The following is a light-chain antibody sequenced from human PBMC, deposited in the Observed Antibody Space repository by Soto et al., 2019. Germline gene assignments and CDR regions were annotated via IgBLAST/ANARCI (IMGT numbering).Light chain of an antibody. CDR3: QQYGSSPGT. V-gene: IGKV3-20*01. CDR1: QSVSSNY. CDR2: GAS. Sequence: EIVLTQSPGSLSLSPGEGATLSCRASQSVSSNYLAWYQQKPGQAPRLLIYGASIRATGIPDRFSGSGSGTDFTLTISRLEPEDFAVYYCQQYGSSPGTFGQ. J-gene: IGKJ1*01.